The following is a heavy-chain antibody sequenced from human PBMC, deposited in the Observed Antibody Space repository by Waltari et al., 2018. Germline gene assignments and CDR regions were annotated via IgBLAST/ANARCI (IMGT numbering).Heavy chain of an antibody. CDR1: GGTFSSYT. CDR3: ASSTIFGVASTSYYGMDV. J-gene: IGHJ6*02. V-gene: IGHV1-69*02. D-gene: IGHD3-3*01. Sequence: QVQLVQSGAEVKKPGSSVKVSCKASGGTFSSYTISRVRTAPGQGLEWMGRIIPILGIAHYAQKFQGRVTITADKSTSTAYMELSSLRSEDTAVYYCASSTIFGVASTSYYGMDVWGQGTTVTVSS. CDR2: IIPILGIA.